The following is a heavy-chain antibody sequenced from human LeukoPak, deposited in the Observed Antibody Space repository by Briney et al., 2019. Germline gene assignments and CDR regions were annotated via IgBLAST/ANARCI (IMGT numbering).Heavy chain of an antibody. CDR3: ASLTYYDFWSGLHDAFDI. D-gene: IGHD3-3*01. Sequence: PSETLSLTCAVSGYSISSGYYCGWIRQPPGKELEWIGSIYHSGSTYYNPSLKSRVTISVDTSKNQFSLKLSSVTAADTAVYYCASLTYYDFWSGLHDAFDIWGQGTMVTVSS. CDR1: GYSISSGYY. CDR2: IYHSGST. V-gene: IGHV4-38-2*01. J-gene: IGHJ3*02.